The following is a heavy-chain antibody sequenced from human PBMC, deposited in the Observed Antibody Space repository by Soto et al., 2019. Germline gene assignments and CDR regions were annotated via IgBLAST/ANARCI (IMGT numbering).Heavy chain of an antibody. CDR2: INSDGSST. V-gene: IGHV3-74*01. Sequence: EVQLVESGGGLVQPGGSLRVSCAASGFTFSSFWMYWVRQAPGKGLEWVSRINSDGSSTNYADSVRGRVTISRDNAKNTLYLQMNSLRAEDTAVYYCARIDFWSGMDVWGQGTTVTVSS. J-gene: IGHJ6*02. CDR1: GFTFSSFW. CDR3: ARIDFWSGMDV. D-gene: IGHD3-3*01.